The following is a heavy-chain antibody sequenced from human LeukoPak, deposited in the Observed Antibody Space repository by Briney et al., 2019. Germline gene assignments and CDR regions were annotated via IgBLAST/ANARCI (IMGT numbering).Heavy chain of an antibody. CDR3: ANNYYYDSSGYFGY. V-gene: IGHV3-23*01. Sequence: GGSLRLSCAASGFTFSTYAMSWVRQAPGRGLEWVSGISGSGGNTYYADSGKGRFTISRANSKNTLYLQKNSLRAEDTAVYYCANNYYYDSSGYFGYWGQGTLVTVSS. J-gene: IGHJ4*02. CDR2: ISGSGGNT. D-gene: IGHD3-22*01. CDR1: GFTFSTYA.